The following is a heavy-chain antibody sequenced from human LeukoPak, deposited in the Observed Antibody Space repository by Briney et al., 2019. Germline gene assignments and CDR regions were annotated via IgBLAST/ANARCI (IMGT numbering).Heavy chain of an antibody. D-gene: IGHD4-23*01. CDR1: GGSISSSSYY. CDR3: AREGRGGNSYY. V-gene: IGHV4-39*07. CDR2: IYHSGST. Sequence: SETLSLTCTVSGGSISSSSYYWGWIRQPPGKGLEWIGYIYHSGSTYYNPSLKSRVTISVDRSKNQFSLKLSSVTAADTAVYYCAREGRGGNSYYWGQGTLVTVSS. J-gene: IGHJ4*02.